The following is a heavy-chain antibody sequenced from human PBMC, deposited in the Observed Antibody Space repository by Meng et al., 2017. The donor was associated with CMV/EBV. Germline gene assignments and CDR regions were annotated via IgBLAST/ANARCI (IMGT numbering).Heavy chain of an antibody. J-gene: IGHJ5*02. CDR2: MNPNSGNT. CDR3: ARGVIVGATGWFDP. V-gene: IGHV1-8*01. Sequence: AAGYTFTSYDINWVRQATGQGLEWMGWMNPNSGNTGYAQKFQGRVTVTRNTSISTAYMELSSLRSEDTAVYYCARGVIVGATGWFDPWGQGTLVTVSS. CDR1: GYTFTSYD. D-gene: IGHD1-26*01.